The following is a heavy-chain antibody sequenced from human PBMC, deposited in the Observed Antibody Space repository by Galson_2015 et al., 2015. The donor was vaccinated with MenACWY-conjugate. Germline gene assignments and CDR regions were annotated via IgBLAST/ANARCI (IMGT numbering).Heavy chain of an antibody. CDR2: ISATSATI. CDR1: GFTFSSFS. CDR3: ARTAGSVPP. D-gene: IGHD6-13*01. Sequence: SLRLSCAASGFTFSSFSMNWVRQAPGKRLEWVSSISATSATIYYADSVKGRFTISRDNAKNSLYLQMNSLRAEDTAVYYCARTAGSVPPWGLGTLVTVSP. V-gene: IGHV3-21*01. J-gene: IGHJ5*02.